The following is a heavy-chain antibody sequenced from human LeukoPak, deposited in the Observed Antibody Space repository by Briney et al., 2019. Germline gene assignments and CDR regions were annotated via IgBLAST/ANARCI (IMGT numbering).Heavy chain of an antibody. D-gene: IGHD3-10*01. CDR1: GFSFRSYS. J-gene: IGHJ4*02. Sequence: GGSLRLSCAASGFSFRSYSLNWVHQSPGKGLEWISYIGGGGDAIYYADSVRGHFTIPRDNAKNSVYLQMNSLRVEDTAVYYFVRGGQGRGDYFDYWGQGTLVTVSS. CDR2: IGGGGDAI. CDR3: VRGGQGRGDYFDY. V-gene: IGHV3-48*04.